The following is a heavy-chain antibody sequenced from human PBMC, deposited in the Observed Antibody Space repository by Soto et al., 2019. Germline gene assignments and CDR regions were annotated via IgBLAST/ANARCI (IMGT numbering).Heavy chain of an antibody. CDR3: ARDKDLQPTVWGF. CDR2: VYYSGGT. CDR1: GDSMATGGHY. V-gene: IGHV4-31*03. D-gene: IGHD3-16*01. Sequence: SETLSLTCTVSGDSMATGGHYYNWIRQVPGKGLEWIGYVYYSGGTYYTPSLRARATISRDTSKNQFSLRLISVTAADTALYYCARDKDLQPTVWGFWGQGIQVTVSS. J-gene: IGHJ4*02.